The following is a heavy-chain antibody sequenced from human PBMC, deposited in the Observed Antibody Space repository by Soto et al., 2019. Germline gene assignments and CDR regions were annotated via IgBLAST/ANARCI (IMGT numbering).Heavy chain of an antibody. CDR3: ARGAHHITMIVVVIDRLAFDI. V-gene: IGHV4-31*03. Sequence: SETLSLTCTVSGGSISSGGYYWSWIRQHPGKGLECIGYIYYSGSTYYNPSLKSRVTISVDTSKNQFSLKLSSVTAADTAVYYCARGAHHITMIVVVIDRLAFDIWGQGTMVTVSS. D-gene: IGHD3-22*01. J-gene: IGHJ3*02. CDR2: IYYSGST. CDR1: GGSISSGGYY.